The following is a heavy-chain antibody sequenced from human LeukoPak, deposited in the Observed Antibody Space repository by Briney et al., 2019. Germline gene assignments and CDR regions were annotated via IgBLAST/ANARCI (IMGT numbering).Heavy chain of an antibody. J-gene: IGHJ6*03. CDR2: INPSGGST. V-gene: IGHV1-46*01. Sequence: ASVKVSCKASGYTFTSYYMHWVRQAPGQGLEWMGIINPSGGSTSYAQKFQGRVTMTRDMSTSTVYMELSSLRSEDTAVYYCARIRYGSGIGSYYMDVWGKGTTVTVSS. CDR3: ARIRYGSGIGSYYMDV. D-gene: IGHD3-10*01. CDR1: GYTFTSYY.